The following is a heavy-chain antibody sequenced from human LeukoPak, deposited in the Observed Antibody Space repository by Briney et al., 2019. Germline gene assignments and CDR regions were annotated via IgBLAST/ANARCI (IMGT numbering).Heavy chain of an antibody. Sequence: SETLSLTCAVYGGSFSGYYWSWIRQPPGKGLEWIGEINHSGSTNYNPSLKSRVTISVDTSKNQFSLKLSSVTAADTAVYYCARGRSYYGSGSPMVWGQGTLVTVS. CDR2: INHSGST. CDR1: GGSFSGYY. V-gene: IGHV4-34*01. CDR3: ARGRSYYGSGSPMV. D-gene: IGHD3-10*01. J-gene: IGHJ4*02.